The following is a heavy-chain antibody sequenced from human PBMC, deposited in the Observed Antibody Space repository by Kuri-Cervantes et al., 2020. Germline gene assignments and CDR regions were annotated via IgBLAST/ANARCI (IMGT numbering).Heavy chain of an antibody. V-gene: IGHV4-61*01. CDR2: IYYSGST. J-gene: IGHJ6*03. CDR3: AGGTNYYYYYYMDV. CDR1: GGSVGSGSFF. Sequence: SETLSLTCTVSGGSVGSGSFFWGWIRQPPGKGLEWIGYIYYSGSTNYNPSLKSRVTISVDTSKNQFSLKLSSVTAADTAVYYCAGGTNYYYYYYMDVWGKGTTVTVSS. D-gene: IGHD1-1*01.